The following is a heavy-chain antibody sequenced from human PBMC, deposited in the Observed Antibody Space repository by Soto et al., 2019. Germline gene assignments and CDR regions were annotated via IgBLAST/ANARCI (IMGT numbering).Heavy chain of an antibody. Sequence: GGSLRLSCAASGFTFSSYWISWVRQAPGKGLEWVANIKQDGSEKYYVDSVKGRFTISRDNAKNSLYLQMNSLRAEDTAVYYCARLYGDNYDYWGQGTLVTVSS. D-gene: IGHD4-17*01. V-gene: IGHV3-7*01. CDR2: IKQDGSEK. CDR1: GFTFSSYW. CDR3: ARLYGDNYDY. J-gene: IGHJ4*02.